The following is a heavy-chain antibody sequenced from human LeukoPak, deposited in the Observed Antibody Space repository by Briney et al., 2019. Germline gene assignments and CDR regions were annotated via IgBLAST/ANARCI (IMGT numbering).Heavy chain of an antibody. CDR1: GGTFSSYA. D-gene: IGHD2-15*01. CDR3: AREAHTQYCSGGSCYGGVY. CDR2: IIPIFGTA. V-gene: IGHV1-69*13. Sequence: SVKVSCKASGGTFSSYAISWVRQAPGQGLEWMGGIIPIFGTANYAQKFQGRVTITADESTSTAYMELSSLRSEDTAEYYCAREAHTQYCSGGSCYGGVYWGQGTLVTVSS. J-gene: IGHJ4*02.